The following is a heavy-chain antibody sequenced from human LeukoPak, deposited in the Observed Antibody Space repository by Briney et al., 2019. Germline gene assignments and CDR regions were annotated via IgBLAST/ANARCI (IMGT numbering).Heavy chain of an antibody. Sequence: SETLSLTCTVSGGSISSYYWSWIRQPPGKGLEWIGYIYYSGSTNYNPSLKSRVTISVDTSKNQFSLKLSSVTAADTAVYYCARERRYCSGGSCYTPSGGMDVWGQGTTVTVSS. J-gene: IGHJ6*02. CDR2: IYYSGST. CDR3: ARERRYCSGGSCYTPSGGMDV. D-gene: IGHD2-15*01. CDR1: GGSISSYY. V-gene: IGHV4-59*01.